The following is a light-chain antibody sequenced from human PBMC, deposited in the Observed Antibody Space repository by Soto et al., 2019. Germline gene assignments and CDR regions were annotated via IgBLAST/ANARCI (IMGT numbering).Light chain of an antibody. V-gene: IGLV1-44*01. J-gene: IGLJ3*02. Sequence: QSVLTQPPSASGTPGPRVTISRSGSSSNIGRNTVNWYQQLPGTAPKLLIYSDNQLPSGVPERFSASKSGTSASLAISGLKSENEADYYCAAWDDSLNGVVFGVGTTLTVL. CDR1: SSNIGRNT. CDR2: SDN. CDR3: AAWDDSLNGVV.